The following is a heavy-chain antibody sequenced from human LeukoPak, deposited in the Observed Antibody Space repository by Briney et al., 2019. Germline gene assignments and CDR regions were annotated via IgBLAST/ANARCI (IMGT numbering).Heavy chain of an antibody. D-gene: IGHD3-10*01. CDR3: ARSGRGSSAGFDY. CDR1: DGSISIYY. V-gene: IGHV4-59*01. Sequence: SETLSLTCTVSDGSISIYYWNWIRQPPGKGLEWIGYIYNSGSSTIYNPSLQSRVTISVDMSKNQFSLRLSSVTAADTAVYFCARSGRGSSAGFDYWGQGTLVTVSS. CDR2: IYNSGSST. J-gene: IGHJ4*02.